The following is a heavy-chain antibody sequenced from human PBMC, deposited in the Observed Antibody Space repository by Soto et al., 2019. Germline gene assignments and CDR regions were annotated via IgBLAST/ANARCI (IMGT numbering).Heavy chain of an antibody. J-gene: IGHJ4*02. CDR2: IRSKANSYAT. CDR1: GFTFSGSA. D-gene: IGHD3-16*02. V-gene: IGHV3-73*01. Sequence: PGGSLRLSCAASGFTFSGSAMHWVRQASGKGLEWVGRIRSKANSYATAYAASVKGRFTISRDDSKNTAYLQMNSLKTEDTAVYYCTRRSRELSQFDYWGQGTLVTVSS. CDR3: TRRSRELSQFDY.